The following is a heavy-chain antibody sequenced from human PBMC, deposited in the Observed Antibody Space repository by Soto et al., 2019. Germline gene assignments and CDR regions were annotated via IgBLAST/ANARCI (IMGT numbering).Heavy chain of an antibody. CDR2: ISGSGGTT. D-gene: IGHD3-10*01. CDR1: GFTFSSYA. V-gene: IGHV3-23*01. Sequence: ESGGGLVLPGGSLRLSCAASGFTFSSYAMSWVRQSPGKGLEWVSAISGSGGTTYYADSVKGRFTISRDNSKNTLYLQMNSLRAEDTAVYYCAMVGSGRRDFDYWGQGTLVTVSS. J-gene: IGHJ4*02. CDR3: AMVGSGRRDFDY.